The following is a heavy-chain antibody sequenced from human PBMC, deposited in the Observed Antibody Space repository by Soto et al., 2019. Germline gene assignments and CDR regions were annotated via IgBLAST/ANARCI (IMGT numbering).Heavy chain of an antibody. CDR2: INHSGST. V-gene: IGHV4-34*01. D-gene: IGHD3-3*01. Sequence: QVQLQQWGAGLLKPSETLSLTCAVYGGSFSGYYWSWIRPPPGKGLEWNGEINHSGSTNYNPSLKSRVTISVDTSKNKFSLKLSSVTAADTAVYYCARGTRRDFWSGYYFDYWGQGTLVTVSS. CDR1: GGSFSGYY. CDR3: ARGTRRDFWSGYYFDY. J-gene: IGHJ4*02.